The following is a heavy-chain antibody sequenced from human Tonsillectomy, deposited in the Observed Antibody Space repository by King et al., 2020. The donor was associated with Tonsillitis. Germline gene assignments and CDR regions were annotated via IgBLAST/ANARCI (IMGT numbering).Heavy chain of an antibody. CDR1: GGSISSYY. V-gene: IGHV4-4*07. CDR2: IYNSGYT. Sequence: VQLQESGPGLVKPSETLSLTCTVSGGSISSYYWSWIRQPAGKXLEWIGRIYNSGYTNYNPSLKSRVXMSXDTSKNQFSLKLSSVSAADTAVXYCARDQGSEKWPPHLDYWGQXTXVTVXX. D-gene: IGHD3-10*01. CDR3: ARDQGSEKWPPHLDY. J-gene: IGHJ4*02.